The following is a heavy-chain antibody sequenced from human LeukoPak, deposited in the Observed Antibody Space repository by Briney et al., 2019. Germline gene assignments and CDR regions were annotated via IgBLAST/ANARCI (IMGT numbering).Heavy chain of an antibody. J-gene: IGHJ3*02. Sequence: GGSLRLSCAASGFTFSSYGMHWVRQAPGKGLEWVAFIRCDGSNKYYADSVKGRFTISRDNSKNTLYLQMNSLRAEDTAVYYCAKALSGGEQRDAFDIWGQGTMVTVSS. CDR2: IRCDGSNK. CDR3: AKALSGGEQRDAFDI. D-gene: IGHD3-10*01. V-gene: IGHV3-30*02. CDR1: GFTFSSYG.